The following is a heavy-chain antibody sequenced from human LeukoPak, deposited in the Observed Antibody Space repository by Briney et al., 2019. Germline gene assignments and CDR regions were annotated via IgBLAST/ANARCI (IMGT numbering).Heavy chain of an antibody. V-gene: IGHV3-9*01. CDR3: AKDSGSYPPGTFDY. CDR1: GFTFDDYA. D-gene: IGHD1-26*01. CDR2: ISWNSGSI. Sequence: GGSLRLSCAASGFTFDDYAMPWVRQAPGKGLEWVSGISWNSGSIGSADSVKGRFTISRDNAKNSLYLQTNSLRAEDTALYYCAKDSGSYPPGTFDYWGQGTLVTVSS. J-gene: IGHJ4*02.